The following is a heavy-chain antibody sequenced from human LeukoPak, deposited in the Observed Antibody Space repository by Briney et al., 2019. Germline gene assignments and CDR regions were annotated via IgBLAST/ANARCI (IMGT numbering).Heavy chain of an antibody. CDR2: IYYSGST. J-gene: IGHJ4*02. D-gene: IGHD3-22*01. CDR3: ARDIKYYDSSGYYDY. V-gene: IGHV4-59*01. Sequence: SETLSLTCSVSGGSISSYYWSWIRQPPGKGLEWIGYIYYSGSTNYNPSLKSRVTISVDTSKNQFSLKLSSVTAADTAVYYCARDIKYYDSSGYYDYWGQGTLVTVSS. CDR1: GGSISSYY.